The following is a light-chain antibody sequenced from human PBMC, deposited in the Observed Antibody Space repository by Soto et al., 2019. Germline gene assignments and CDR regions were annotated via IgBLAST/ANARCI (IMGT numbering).Light chain of an antibody. CDR2: RAS. CDR3: RQFDDWPPWT. Sequence: EVVLTQSPATLSVSPGERATLSCRASQSVSSNLAWYQHKPGQAPRLLIYRASTRATGIPARFSGGGSGTEFTLTISSLQSEDFAVYYCRQFDDWPPWTFGQGTKVEMK. CDR1: QSVSSN. J-gene: IGKJ1*01. V-gene: IGKV3-15*01.